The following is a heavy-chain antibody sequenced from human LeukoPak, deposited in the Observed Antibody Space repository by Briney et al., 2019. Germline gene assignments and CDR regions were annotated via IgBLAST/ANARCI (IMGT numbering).Heavy chain of an antibody. D-gene: IGHD6-13*01. CDR3: ARAMYSSSWWV. CDR2: ISYDGSNK. V-gene: IGHV3-30-3*01. CDR1: GFTFSSYA. Sequence: GGSLRLSCAASGFTFSSYAMHWVRQAPGKGLEWVAVISYDGSNKYYADSVKGRFTISRDNSKNTLYLQMNSLRAEDTAVYYCARAMYSSSWWVWGQGTTVTVSS. J-gene: IGHJ6*02.